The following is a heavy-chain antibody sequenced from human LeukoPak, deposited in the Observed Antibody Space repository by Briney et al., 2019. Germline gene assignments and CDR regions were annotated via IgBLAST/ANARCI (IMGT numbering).Heavy chain of an antibody. D-gene: IGHD5-24*01. CDR1: GFIFSESW. J-gene: IGHJ4*02. CDR3: GRGLGWLVGC. V-gene: IGHV3-7*01. Sequence: PGGSLTLSCVGAGFIFSESWMTWVRQEQGKGMEWVANINQDGSKKDYVDSVKGRFPISRDSAKNSLFLQMSSLIAEDTGVYYCGRGLGWLVGCWGQGTLGTVSS. CDR2: INQDGSKK.